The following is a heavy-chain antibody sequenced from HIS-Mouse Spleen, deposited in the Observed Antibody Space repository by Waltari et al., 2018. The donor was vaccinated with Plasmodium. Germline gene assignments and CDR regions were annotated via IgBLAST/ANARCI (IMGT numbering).Heavy chain of an antibody. J-gene: IGHJ1*01. CDR1: GYTFTGYY. CDR3: ARVLGYKAAAGTFVEYFQH. Sequence: QVQLVQSGAEVKKPGASVKVSCKASGYTFTGYYMHWVRQAPGQELEWMGWINPNSGGTNYAQKFQGRVTMTRDTSISTAYMELSRLRSDDTAVYYCARVLGYKAAAGTFVEYFQHWGQGTLVTVSS. V-gene: IGHV1-2*02. CDR2: INPNSGGT. D-gene: IGHD6-13*01.